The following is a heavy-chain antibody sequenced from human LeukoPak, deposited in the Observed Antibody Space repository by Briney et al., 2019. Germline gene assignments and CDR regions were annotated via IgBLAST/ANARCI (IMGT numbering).Heavy chain of an antibody. J-gene: IGHJ6*03. CDR2: IKEDRTAD. D-gene: IGHD3-10*01. CDR3: ARGGYGHNMDV. Sequence: GGSLRLSCAASGFSVRDFWMAWVRQAPGKGLEWVAHIKEDRTADYYVDSVKGRFTISRDNAKNTVYLQMSSLRAEDTAVYYCARGGYGHNMDVWGEGTTVTVSS. V-gene: IGHV3-7*01. CDR1: GFSVRDFW.